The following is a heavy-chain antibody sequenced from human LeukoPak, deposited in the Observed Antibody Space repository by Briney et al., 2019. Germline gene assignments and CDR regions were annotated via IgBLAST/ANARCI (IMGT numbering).Heavy chain of an antibody. Sequence: SETLSLTCTVSGGSISSYYWSWIRQPPGKGLEWIGYIYYSGSTNYNPSLKSRVTISVDTSKNQFSLKLGSVTAADTAVYYCARDNYENFDYWGQGTLVTVSS. D-gene: IGHD3-22*01. CDR3: ARDNYENFDY. V-gene: IGHV4-59*01. J-gene: IGHJ4*02. CDR2: IYYSGST. CDR1: GGSISSYY.